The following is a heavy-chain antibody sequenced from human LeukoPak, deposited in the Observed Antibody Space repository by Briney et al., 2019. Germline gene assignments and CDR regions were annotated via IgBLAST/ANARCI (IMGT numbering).Heavy chain of an antibody. J-gene: IGHJ4*02. CDR2: IYSGGTT. V-gene: IGHV3-66*01. Sequence: GGSLRLSCEASGFTVSSNYMTWVRQAPGKGLEWVSVIYSGGTTYYADSVKGRFTASRDNSKNTLYLQMNSLRAEDTAVYFCARGSCTGNSCYAFDYWGQGTLVTVSS. D-gene: IGHD2-2*01. CDR3: ARGSCTGNSCYAFDY. CDR1: GFTVSSNY.